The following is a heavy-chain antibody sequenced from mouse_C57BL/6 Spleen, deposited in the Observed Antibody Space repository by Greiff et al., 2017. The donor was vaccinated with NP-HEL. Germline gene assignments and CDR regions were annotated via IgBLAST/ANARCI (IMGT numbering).Heavy chain of an antibody. V-gene: IGHV14-1*01. CDR3: TLYYYGSSYDY. Sequence: VQLQQSGAELVRPGASVKLSCTASGFNIKDYYMHWVKQRPEQGLEWIGRIDPEDGDTDYAPKFQGKATMTADTSSNTAYLQLSSLTSEDTAVYYCTLYYYGSSYDYWGQGTTLTVSS. CDR1: GFNIKDYY. D-gene: IGHD1-1*01. CDR2: IDPEDGDT. J-gene: IGHJ2*01.